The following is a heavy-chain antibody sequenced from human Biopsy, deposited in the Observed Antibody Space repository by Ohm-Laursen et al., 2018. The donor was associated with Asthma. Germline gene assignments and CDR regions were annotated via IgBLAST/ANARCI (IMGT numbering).Heavy chain of an antibody. CDR3: ARAVDYSHYYGIDV. Sequence: EPSVKVSCKTSGYTFNSAGITWVRQAPGHGLEWMGWISVYNGNTKVAQKLQDRVTMIKDTSTSTAYMELRSLRSDDTAVYFCARAVDYSHYYGIDVWGQGTTVTVS. J-gene: IGHJ6*02. CDR1: GYTFNSAG. D-gene: IGHD3-10*01. V-gene: IGHV1-18*01. CDR2: ISVYNGNT.